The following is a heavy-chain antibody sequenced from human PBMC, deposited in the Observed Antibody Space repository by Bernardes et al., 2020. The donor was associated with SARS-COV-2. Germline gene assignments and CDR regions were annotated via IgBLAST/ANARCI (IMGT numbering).Heavy chain of an antibody. D-gene: IGHD6-19*01. CDR1: GFTFSSYA. Sequence: GGSLRLSCAASGFTFSSYAMSWVRQAPGKGLEWVSAISGSGGSTYYADSVKGRFTISRDNSKNTLYLQMNSLRAEDTAVYYCAKGRSGAGYYYYGMDVWGQGTTVTVSS. V-gene: IGHV3-23*01. CDR3: AKGRSGAGYYYYGMDV. J-gene: IGHJ6*02. CDR2: ISGSGGST.